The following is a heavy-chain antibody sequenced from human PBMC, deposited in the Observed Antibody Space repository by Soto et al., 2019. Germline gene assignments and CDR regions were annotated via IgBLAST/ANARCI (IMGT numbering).Heavy chain of an antibody. CDR2: ISGSGTTT. D-gene: IGHD2-8*01. CDR1: GFTSTNYV. J-gene: IGHJ3*02. CDR3: AKDRVGGVPDAFDI. Sequence: EVQLVESGGGLVQPGGSLRLSCAASGFTSTNYVMNWVRQAPGKGLEWVSSISGSGTTTFYADSVKGRFIISRDNSKNTLYLQMNSLRAEDTALYYCAKDRVGGVPDAFDIWGQGTMVTVS. V-gene: IGHV3-23*04.